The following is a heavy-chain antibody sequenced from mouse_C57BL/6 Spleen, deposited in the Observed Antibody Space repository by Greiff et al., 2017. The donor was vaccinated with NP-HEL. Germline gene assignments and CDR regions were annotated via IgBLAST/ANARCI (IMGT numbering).Heavy chain of an antibody. Sequence: QVRLKESGAELVRPGASVTLSCKASGYTFTDYEMHWVKQTPVHGLEWIGAIDPETGGTAYNQKFKGKAILTADKSSSTAYMELRSLTSEDSAVYYCTRGGHYGKDWGQGTLVTVSA. CDR2: IDPETGGT. J-gene: IGHJ3*01. CDR1: GYTFTDYE. CDR3: TRGGHYGKD. V-gene: IGHV1-15*01. D-gene: IGHD1-1*01.